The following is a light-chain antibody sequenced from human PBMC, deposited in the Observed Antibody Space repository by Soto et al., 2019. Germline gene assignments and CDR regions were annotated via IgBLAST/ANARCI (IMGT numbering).Light chain of an antibody. CDR2: GAT. V-gene: IGKV3-15*01. CDR1: QSVSSSY. J-gene: IGKJ4*01. Sequence: EIVLTLSPGTLSLYPGERATLSCRASQSVSSSYLAWYQQKPGQAPRLLIYGATTRATGIPARFSGSGSGTEFNLTISSLQSEDFGVYYCQQYNNWPRATFGGGTKVDIK. CDR3: QQYNNWPRAT.